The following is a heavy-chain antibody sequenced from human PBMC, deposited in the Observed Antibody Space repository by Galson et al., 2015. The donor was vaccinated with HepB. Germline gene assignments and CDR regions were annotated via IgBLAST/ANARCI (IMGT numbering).Heavy chain of an antibody. Sequence: SLRLSCAAAVFAFSSYAMSGVRHAPGKGLEWVSAISGSGGSTYYADAVKGRFTVSRDNSKNTLYLQMNSLRAEDTAVYYCAKDRGTGTAYYYYYYMDVWGKGTTVTVSS. V-gene: IGHV3-23*01. CDR3: AKDRGTGTAYYYYYYMDV. CDR1: VFAFSSYA. CDR2: ISGSGGST. D-gene: IGHD1-1*01. J-gene: IGHJ6*03.